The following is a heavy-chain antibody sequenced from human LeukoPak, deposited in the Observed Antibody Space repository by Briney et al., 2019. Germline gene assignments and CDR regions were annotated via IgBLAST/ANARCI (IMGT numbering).Heavy chain of an antibody. CDR3: ARLGPYYDSSGYYYDY. J-gene: IGHJ4*02. Sequence: PSETLSLTCTVSGGSISGYYWSWIRQPPGKGLEWIGYIYYSGSTNYNPSLKSRVTISVDTSKNQFSLKLSSVTAADTAVYYCARLGPYYDSSGYYYDYWGQGTLVTVSS. V-gene: IGHV4-59*01. CDR2: IYYSGST. D-gene: IGHD3-22*01. CDR1: GGSISGYY.